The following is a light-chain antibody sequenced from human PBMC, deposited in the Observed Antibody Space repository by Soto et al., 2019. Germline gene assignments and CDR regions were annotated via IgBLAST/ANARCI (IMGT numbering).Light chain of an antibody. CDR3: QQRSNWPT. V-gene: IGKV3D-20*02. CDR2: GAS. J-gene: IGKJ4*01. CDR1: QSVSSSY. Sequence: IALTQSPGTLSLSPGERATLSCRASQSVSSSYLAWYQQKPGQAPRLLIYGASSRATGIPARFSGSGSGTDFTLTISSLEPEDFAVYYCQQRSNWPTFGGGTKVDIK.